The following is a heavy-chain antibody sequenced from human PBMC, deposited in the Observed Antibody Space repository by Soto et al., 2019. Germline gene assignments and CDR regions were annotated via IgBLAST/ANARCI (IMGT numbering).Heavy chain of an antibody. V-gene: IGHV2-5*01. Sequence: SGPTLVNPTQTLTLTCTFSGFSLTTSGVGVVWIRQPPGKALEWLALIYWNDDKRYSPSLKSRLTITKDTSTNQVVLTMTNMDPVDTAKYYCAQRLRWLAKIDYWGHGTLGTVSS. J-gene: IGHJ4*01. CDR3: AQRLRWLAKIDY. CDR1: GFSLTTSGVG. D-gene: IGHD6-19*01. CDR2: IYWNDDK.